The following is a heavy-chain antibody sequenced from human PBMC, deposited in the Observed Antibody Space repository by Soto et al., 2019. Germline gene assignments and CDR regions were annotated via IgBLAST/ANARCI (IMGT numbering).Heavy chain of an antibody. CDR2: IWYDGSNK. J-gene: IGHJ4*02. CDR3: ARAGGYSSSWYPSYFDY. CDR1: GFTFSSYG. D-gene: IGHD6-13*01. Sequence: QVQLVESGGGVVQPGRSLRLSCAASGFTFSSYGMHWVRQAPGKGLEWVAVIWYDGSNKYYADSVKGRFTISRDNSKNTLYLQMNSLSAEDTAVYYCARAGGYSSSWYPSYFDYWGQRTLVTVSS. V-gene: IGHV3-33*01.